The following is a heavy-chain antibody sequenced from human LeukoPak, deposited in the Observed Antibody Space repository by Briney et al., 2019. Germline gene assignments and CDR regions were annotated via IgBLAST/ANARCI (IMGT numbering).Heavy chain of an antibody. CDR3: ARSPITFGGVDH. CDR1: GGSFSGYY. Sequence: PPETLSLTCAVYGGSFSGYYWSWIRQPPGKGLEWIGEINHSGSTNYNPSLKSRVTISVDTSKNQFSLKLSSVTAADTAVYYCARSPITFGGVDHWGQGTLVTVSS. CDR2: INHSGST. D-gene: IGHD3-16*01. J-gene: IGHJ5*02. V-gene: IGHV4-34*01.